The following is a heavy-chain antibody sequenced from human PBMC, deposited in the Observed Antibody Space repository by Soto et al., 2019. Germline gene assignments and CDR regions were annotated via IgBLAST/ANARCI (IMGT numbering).Heavy chain of an antibody. CDR3: AREDLISMRDYYFTY. CDR2: INPSGGST. J-gene: IGHJ4*02. CDR1: GYTFTNYY. Sequence: APVKVSCKASGYTFTNYYIHWVRQAPGQGLEWMGIINPSGGSTSYAQRFRGRVTMTRDTSTSTVYMDLSGLRSEDTAVYYCAREDLISMRDYYFTYWGQGSMVTVSS. V-gene: IGHV1-46*01. D-gene: IGHD3-22*01.